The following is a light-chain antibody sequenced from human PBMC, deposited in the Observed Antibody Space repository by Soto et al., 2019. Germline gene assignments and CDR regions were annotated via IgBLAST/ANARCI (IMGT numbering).Light chain of an antibody. J-gene: IGKJ1*01. V-gene: IGKV1-6*02. CDR3: LQDYNYPRT. Sequence: AIQMTQSPSSLSASVGDRVTITCRASQDIRNDLGWYQQKPGKAPKILINAASRLQGGVPPRFSGSGSGTDFTLTISSLQPEDFATYYCLQDYNYPRTFGQGTKVEIK. CDR2: AAS. CDR1: QDIRND.